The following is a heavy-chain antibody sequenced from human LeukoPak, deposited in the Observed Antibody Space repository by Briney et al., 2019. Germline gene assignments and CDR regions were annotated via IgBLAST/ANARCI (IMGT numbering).Heavy chain of an antibody. CDR1: GFTFIDYR. Sequence: PGGSLRLSCAAPGFTFIDYRFNWVRQAPGKGLEWVSSISSSSSYKYYADSLKGRFTISRDNAKNSLYLQVNSLRAEDTAVYYCARINDIDNSYHLDFWGHGTLVTVSS. V-gene: IGHV3-21*01. CDR3: ARINDIDNSYHLDF. J-gene: IGHJ4*01. D-gene: IGHD2-15*01. CDR2: ISSSSSYK.